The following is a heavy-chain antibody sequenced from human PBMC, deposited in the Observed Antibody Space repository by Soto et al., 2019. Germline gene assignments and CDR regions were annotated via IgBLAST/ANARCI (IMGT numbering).Heavy chain of an antibody. CDR1: GFTFNTYW. V-gene: IGHV3-74*01. J-gene: IGHJ4*02. CDR2: LNGDGSTI. D-gene: IGHD1-20*01. CDR3: ARDDNPDY. Sequence: PGGSLRLSCAASGFTFNTYWMHWVRQAPGKGLIWVSRLNGDGSTIDYADSVKGRFTMSRDNAKSIVYLQMHSLRAEDTAVYYCARDDNPDYWGQGTLVTAPQ.